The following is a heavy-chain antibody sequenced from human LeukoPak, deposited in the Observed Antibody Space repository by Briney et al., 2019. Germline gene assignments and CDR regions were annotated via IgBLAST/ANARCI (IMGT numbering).Heavy chain of an antibody. D-gene: IGHD3-3*01. J-gene: IGHJ4*02. CDR2: IYYSGST. V-gene: IGHV4-39*07. CDR1: GGSISSSSYY. Sequence: SETLSLTCTVSGGSISSSSYYWGWIRQPPGKGLEWIGSIYYSGSTYYNPSLKSRVTISVDTSKNQFSLKLSSVTAADTAVYYCARDHGYYDFWSGYYTADYFDYWGQGTLVTVSS. CDR3: ARDHGYYDFWSGYYTADYFDY.